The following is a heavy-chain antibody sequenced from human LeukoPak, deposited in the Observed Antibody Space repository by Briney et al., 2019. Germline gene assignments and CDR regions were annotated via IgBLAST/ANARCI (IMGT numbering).Heavy chain of an antibody. D-gene: IGHD5-18*01. CDR1: GGSFSGYY. Sequence: SETLSLTCAVYGGSFSGYYWSWIRQPPGKGLEWIGEINHSGSTNYNPSHKSRVTISVDTSKNQFSLKLSSVTAADTAVYYCASSNIRYGYGMDVWGQGTTVTVSS. J-gene: IGHJ6*02. CDR3: ASSNIRYGYGMDV. CDR2: INHSGST. V-gene: IGHV4-34*01.